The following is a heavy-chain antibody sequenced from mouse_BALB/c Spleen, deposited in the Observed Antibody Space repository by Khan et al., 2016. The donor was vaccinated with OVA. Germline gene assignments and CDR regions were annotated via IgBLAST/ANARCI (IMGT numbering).Heavy chain of an antibody. J-gene: IGHJ3*01. CDR2: IFPGTGTT. CDR3: ARGYFGNYEFAY. Sequence: QIQLVQSGAELVKPGASVKLSCKTSGYTFTSYWIQWVKQRPGQGLGWIGEIFPGTGTTYYNENFKGKATLTIDTSSTPAYMQLSSLTSEDSAVFFCARGYFGNYEFAYWGQGTLVTVSS. V-gene: IGHV1S132*01. D-gene: IGHD2-1*01. CDR1: GYTFTSYW.